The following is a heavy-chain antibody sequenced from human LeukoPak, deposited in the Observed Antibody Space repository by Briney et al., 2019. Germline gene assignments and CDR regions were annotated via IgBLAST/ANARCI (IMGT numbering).Heavy chain of an antibody. CDR1: GFSFSNHG. CDR3: AKGLGDFDY. V-gene: IGHV3-23*01. Sequence: PGGSLRLSCAASGFSFSNHGMSWVRQAPGKGLEWVSGISAGGSITYSADSVKGRFTIFRDNSKNTLYLQMNSLRVDDTAIYYCAKGLGDFDYWGQGTLVTVSS. CDR2: ISAGGSIT. D-gene: IGHD4-17*01. J-gene: IGHJ4*02.